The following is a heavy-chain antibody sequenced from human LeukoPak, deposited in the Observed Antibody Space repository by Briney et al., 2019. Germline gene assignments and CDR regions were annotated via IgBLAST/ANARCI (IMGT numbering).Heavy chain of an antibody. J-gene: IGHJ4*02. CDR2: ISGGSSYI. CDR3: ARDTITGSTLRVY. Sequence: GGSLRLSCAASGFTFSSYTMTWVRQAPGKGLEWVSSISGGSSYIYYADSVKGRFTISRDNAKNSLYLQMNSLGAGDTAVCYCARDTITGSTLRVYWGQGTLVTVSS. V-gene: IGHV3-21*01. D-gene: IGHD1-7*01. CDR1: GFTFSSYT.